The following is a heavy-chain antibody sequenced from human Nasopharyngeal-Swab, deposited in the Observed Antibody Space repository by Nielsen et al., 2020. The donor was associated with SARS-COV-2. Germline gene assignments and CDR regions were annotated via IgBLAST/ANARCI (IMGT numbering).Heavy chain of an antibody. CDR1: GGSISSYY. CDR2: INHSGST. J-gene: IGHJ6*02. D-gene: IGHD6-13*01. CDR3: ARGGSSSWYYYYYGMDV. Sequence: SETLSLTCTVSGGSISSYYWSWIRQPPGKGLEWIGEINHSGSTNYNPSLKSRVTISVDTSKNQFSLKLSSVTAADTAVYYCARGGSSSWYYYYYGMDVWAKGPRSPSP. V-gene: IGHV4-34*01.